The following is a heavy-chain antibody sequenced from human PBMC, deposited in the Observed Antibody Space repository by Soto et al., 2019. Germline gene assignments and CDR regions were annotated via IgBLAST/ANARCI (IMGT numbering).Heavy chain of an antibody. CDR1: GGSISSGDYY. D-gene: IGHD2-21*02. J-gene: IGHJ5*02. CDR3: ARAMVVTQNWFDP. V-gene: IGHV4-30-4*01. CDR2: IYYSGST. Sequence: QVQLQESGPGLVKPSQTLSLTCTVSGGSISSGDYYWSWIRQPPGKGLEWIGYIYYSGSTYYNTSLKSRVTISVDTSKNQFSLKLNSVTAADTAVYYCARAMVVTQNWFDPWGQGTLVTVSS.